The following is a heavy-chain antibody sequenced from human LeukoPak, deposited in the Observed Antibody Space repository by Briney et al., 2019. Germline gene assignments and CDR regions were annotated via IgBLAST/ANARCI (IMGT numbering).Heavy chain of an antibody. J-gene: IGHJ5*02. CDR3: ARDPIAGTTFNWLDP. V-gene: IGHV3-7*03. D-gene: IGHD1-7*01. Sequence: GGSLRLSCAASGFTFSSYWMSWVRQAPGKGLEWVANIKQDGSEKYYVDSVKGRFTISRDNAKNSLYLQMNSLRAEDTAVYYCARDPIAGTTFNWLDPWGQGTLVTVSS. CDR2: IKQDGSEK. CDR1: GFTFSSYW.